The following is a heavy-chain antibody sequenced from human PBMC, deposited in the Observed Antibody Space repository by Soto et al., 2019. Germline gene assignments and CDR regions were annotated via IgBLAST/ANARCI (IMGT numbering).Heavy chain of an antibody. Sequence: SETLSLTCTVSGGSISSGGYYWSWIRQHPGKGLEWIGYIYYSGSTYYNPSLKSRVTISVDTSKNQFSLKLSSVTAADTAVYYCAGDPGRAYYGSGTGWFDPWGQGTLVTVSS. V-gene: IGHV4-31*03. CDR1: GGSISSGGYY. CDR3: AGDPGRAYYGSGTGWFDP. D-gene: IGHD3-10*01. J-gene: IGHJ5*02. CDR2: IYYSGST.